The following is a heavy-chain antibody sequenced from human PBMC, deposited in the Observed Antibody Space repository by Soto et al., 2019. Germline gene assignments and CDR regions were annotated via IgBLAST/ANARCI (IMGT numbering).Heavy chain of an antibody. Sequence: PGGSLRLSCAASGFTFRSYDMHWVRQPTGKGLEWVSVIGTGGDTYYSDSVKGRFTISRENAKSSLYLQMNNLRAGDTAVYYCARASSGDGSGSYWVENVFDIWGQGTMVTVSS. D-gene: IGHD3-10*01. CDR1: GFTFRSYD. CDR3: ARASSGDGSGSYWVENVFDI. J-gene: IGHJ3*02. V-gene: IGHV3-13*04. CDR2: IGTGGDT.